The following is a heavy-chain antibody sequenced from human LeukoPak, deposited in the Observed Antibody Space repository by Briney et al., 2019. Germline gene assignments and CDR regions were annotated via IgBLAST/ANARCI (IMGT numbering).Heavy chain of an antibody. D-gene: IGHD3-10*01. Sequence: PGGSLRLSCAASGFTFSSYEMNWVRQAPGKGLEWVANIDQDGSEMYSVDSVKGRFSISRDNAKKALYLQMNSLRAEDTAVYYCARAYCYGSGDYYSWAYFDFWGLGTLVTVSS. CDR3: ARAYCYGSGDYYSWAYFDF. V-gene: IGHV3-7*04. J-gene: IGHJ4*02. CDR1: GFTFSSYE. CDR2: IDQDGSEM.